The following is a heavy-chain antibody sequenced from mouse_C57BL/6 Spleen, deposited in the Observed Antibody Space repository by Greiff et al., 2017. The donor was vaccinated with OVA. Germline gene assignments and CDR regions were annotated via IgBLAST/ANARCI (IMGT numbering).Heavy chain of an antibody. Sequence: DVKLVESGGGLVQPGGSLKLSCAASGFTFSSYGMSWVRQTPDKRLELVATINSNGGSTYYPDSVKGRFTISRDNAKNTLYLQMSSLKSEDTAMYYCARLLYFDVWGAGTTVTVSS. CDR3: ARLLYFDV. CDR1: GFTFSSYG. V-gene: IGHV5-6-3*01. J-gene: IGHJ1*01. CDR2: INSNGGST. D-gene: IGHD2-1*01.